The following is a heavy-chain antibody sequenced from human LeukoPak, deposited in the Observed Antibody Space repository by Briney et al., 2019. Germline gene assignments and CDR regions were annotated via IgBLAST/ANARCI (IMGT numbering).Heavy chain of an antibody. CDR3: ASWYYYGSGSYYNPNY. D-gene: IGHD3-10*01. V-gene: IGHV3-21*01. CDR1: GFTFSSYS. CDR2: ISSSSSYI. Sequence: GGSLRLSCAASGFTFSSYSMNWVRQAPGKGLEWVPSISSSSSYIYYADSVKGRFTISRDNAKNSLYLQMNSLRVEDTAVYYCASWYYYGSGSYYNPNYWGQGTLVTVSS. J-gene: IGHJ4*02.